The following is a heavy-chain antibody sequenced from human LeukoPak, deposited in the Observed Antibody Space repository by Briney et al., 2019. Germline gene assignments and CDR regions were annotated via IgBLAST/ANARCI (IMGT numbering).Heavy chain of an antibody. Sequence: ASVKVSCKASGYTFTTYYLHWVRQAPGQGLEWMGIINPSGGSTSYAQKFQGRVTMTRDTSTSTVYMELSSLRSEDTAVYYCARDAGELFFDYWGQGTLVTVSS. J-gene: IGHJ4*02. CDR3: ARDAGELFFDY. CDR1: GYTFTTYY. CDR2: INPSGGST. D-gene: IGHD3-10*01. V-gene: IGHV1-46*01.